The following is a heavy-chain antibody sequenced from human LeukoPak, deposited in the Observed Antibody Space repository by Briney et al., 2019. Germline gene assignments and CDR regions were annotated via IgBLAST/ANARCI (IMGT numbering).Heavy chain of an antibody. CDR1: GFSFSTYA. Sequence: GGSLRLSCVASGFSFSTYAMNWVRQAPGKGPEWVSYVSSASSHVYYADSVRGRFIISRDNAKSSLYLQMNSLRAEDTAVYYCARDLMRFLEWVNWGQGTLVTVSS. D-gene: IGHD3-3*01. CDR2: VSSASSHV. V-gene: IGHV3-21*01. CDR3: ARDLMRFLEWVN. J-gene: IGHJ4*02.